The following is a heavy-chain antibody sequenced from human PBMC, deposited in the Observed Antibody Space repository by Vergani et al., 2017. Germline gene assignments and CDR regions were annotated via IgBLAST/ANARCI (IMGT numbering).Heavy chain of an antibody. CDR2: TWYDGNNK. CDR1: GFTFNQYG. V-gene: IGHV3-33*01. CDR3: ARDWRLLYNRFDP. D-gene: IGHD1-14*01. J-gene: IGHJ5*02. Sequence: QVQLVESGGGVVQPGRSLRLSCAASGFTFNQYGMHWVRQGPGKGLEWVAVTWYDGNNKQYADSVKGRFTISRDNSKSTMYLQMNSLRDEDTGVYYCARDWRLLYNRFDPWGQGTLVTVSS.